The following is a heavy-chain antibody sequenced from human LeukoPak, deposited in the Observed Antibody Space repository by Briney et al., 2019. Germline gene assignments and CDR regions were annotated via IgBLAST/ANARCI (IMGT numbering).Heavy chain of an antibody. Sequence: GGSLRLFCAASGFTFSSYGMHWVGEARGKGVEGVAFIRYDGSNKYYADSVRGRFTISRDNSKNTLYLQMNSLRAEDTAVYYCAKTTYRGSWYTASWGQGTLVTVSS. CDR2: IRYDGSNK. CDR3: AKTTYRGSWYTAS. CDR1: GFTFSSYG. V-gene: IGHV3-30*02. D-gene: IGHD6-13*01. J-gene: IGHJ4*02.